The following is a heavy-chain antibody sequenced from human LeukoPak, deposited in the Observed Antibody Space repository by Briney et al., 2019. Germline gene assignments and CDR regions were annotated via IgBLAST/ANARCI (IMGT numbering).Heavy chain of an antibody. J-gene: IGHJ6*03. D-gene: IGHD6-6*01. Sequence: PGGSLRLSCAASGFTFRSYTIHWVRQAPGKGLEWVSSINGVGTYIYYADSVKGRFTISRDNVEKSAYLELSGLTGQDTAIYYCARGGIAGRAVYYYYMDVWGKGTTVTVSS. CDR2: INGVGTYI. V-gene: IGHV3-21*01. CDR1: GFTFRSYT. CDR3: ARGGIAGRAVYYYYMDV.